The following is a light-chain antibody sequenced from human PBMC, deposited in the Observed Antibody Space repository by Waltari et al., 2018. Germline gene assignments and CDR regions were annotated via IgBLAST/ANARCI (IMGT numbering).Light chain of an antibody. Sequence: MASHTINNSFLIWYQQKPGQAPRLIIHGASSRATAFPDRFSGSGSGTDFTLTISSLKPEDSAVYYCQQYDGSVLTFVGGTKVEI. CDR2: GAS. CDR3: QQYDGSVLT. CDR1: HTINNSF. J-gene: IGKJ4*01. V-gene: IGKV3-20*01.